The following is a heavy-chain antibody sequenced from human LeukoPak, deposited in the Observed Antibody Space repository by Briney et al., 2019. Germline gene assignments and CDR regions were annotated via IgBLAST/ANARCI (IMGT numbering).Heavy chain of an antibody. CDR2: ISWNSGSI. CDR1: GFTFDDYA. Sequence: GGSLRLSCAASGFTFDDYAMHWVRQAPGQGLEWVSGISWNSGSIGYADSVKGRFTISRDNGKNSLYLQMNSLRAEDTAVYYCARYRHLGYWGQGTLVTVSS. J-gene: IGHJ4*02. V-gene: IGHV3-9*01. CDR3: ARYRHLGY. D-gene: IGHD2-2*02.